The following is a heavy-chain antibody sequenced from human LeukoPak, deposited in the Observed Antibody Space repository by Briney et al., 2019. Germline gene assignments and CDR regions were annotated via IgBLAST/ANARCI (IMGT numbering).Heavy chain of an antibody. CDR1: GFTFSSYW. Sequence: GGSLRLSCAASGFTFSSYWMSWVRQAPGRGLEWVANIKQDGSEKYYVDSVKGRFTISRDNAKNSLHLQMNSLRAEDTAVYYCARGGVGYYDSSGYPDDAFDIWGQGTMVTVSS. V-gene: IGHV3-7*04. J-gene: IGHJ3*02. CDR2: IKQDGSEK. CDR3: ARGGVGYYDSSGYPDDAFDI. D-gene: IGHD3-22*01.